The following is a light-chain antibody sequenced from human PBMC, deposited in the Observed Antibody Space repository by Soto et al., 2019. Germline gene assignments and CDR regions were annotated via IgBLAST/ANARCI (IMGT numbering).Light chain of an antibody. CDR2: WAS. CDR3: QQYYTTPRT. V-gene: IGKV4-1*01. CDR1: QIVLYSSNNKNY. Sequence: DIVMTQSPDSLSVSLGERATINFNSSQIVLYSSNNKNYLAWYQHKPGQPPRLLIYWASTRESGVPDRFSGSGSGTDFTLTISSLQTEDVAVYYCQQYYTTPRTFGQGTKVDIK. J-gene: IGKJ1*01.